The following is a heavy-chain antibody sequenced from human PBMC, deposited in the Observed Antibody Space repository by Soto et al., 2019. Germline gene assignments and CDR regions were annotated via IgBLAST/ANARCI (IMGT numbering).Heavy chain of an antibody. CDR1: GDNYTNYA. Sequence: QVQLVQSGTEAKKPGSSVKVSCKSSGDNYTNYAISWVRQDTGQSLEWMGAVIPFFGRATYALKFVGRVMMTADKSTETAYMALTSLTFQDSAVVYCARTVWEDILAESAARLYFPVFDGWGQGTTV. V-gene: IGHV1-69*06. CDR2: VIPFFGRA. J-gene: IGHJ6*02. D-gene: IGHD2-15*01. CDR3: ARTVWEDILAESAARLYFPVFDG.